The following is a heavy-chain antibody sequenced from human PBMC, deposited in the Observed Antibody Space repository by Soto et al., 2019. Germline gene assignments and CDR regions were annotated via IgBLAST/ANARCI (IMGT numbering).Heavy chain of an antibody. D-gene: IGHD2-2*01. J-gene: IGHJ4*02. Sequence: QVQLVESGGGVVQPGRSLRLSCAASGFTFSSYGMHWVRQAPGKGLEWVAVIWYDGSNKYYADSVKGRFTISSDNSKNTLYPQMNSLRAEDTAVYYCASLGYCSSTSCDSLGGGYEKIDYWGKGTLVTVSS. CDR3: ASLGYCSSTSCDSLGGGYEKIDY. V-gene: IGHV3-33*01. CDR1: GFTFSSYG. CDR2: IWYDGSNK.